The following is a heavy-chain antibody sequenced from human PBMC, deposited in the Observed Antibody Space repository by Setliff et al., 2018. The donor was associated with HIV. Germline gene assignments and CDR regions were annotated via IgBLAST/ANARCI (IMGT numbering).Heavy chain of an antibody. CDR2: IYHSGST. V-gene: IGHV4-38-2*01. CDR1: GYSISSGYY. Sequence: SETLSLTCAVSGYSISSGYYWGWIRQPPGKGLEWIGSIYHSGSTYNNPSLKSRVTISVGTSKNQFSLKLTSVTAADTAVYYCARTLRAAAMGYFDYWGQGTRVTVSS. CDR3: ARTLRAAAMGYFDY. D-gene: IGHD5-18*01. J-gene: IGHJ4*02.